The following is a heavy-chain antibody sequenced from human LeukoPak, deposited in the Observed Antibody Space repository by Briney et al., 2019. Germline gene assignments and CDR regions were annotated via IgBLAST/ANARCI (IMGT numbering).Heavy chain of an antibody. CDR1: RFTFSNYW. CDR3: ARDMGWQQFDQ. Sequence: GGSLRLSCVASRFTFSNYWMTWVRQAPGKGLERVANIKKDGGETYYMESVKGRFTISRDNARDSLYLQMNSLTVEDTAVYYCARDMGWQQFDQWGQGTLVTVSS. D-gene: IGHD5-24*01. J-gene: IGHJ4*02. CDR2: IKKDGGET. V-gene: IGHV3-7*01.